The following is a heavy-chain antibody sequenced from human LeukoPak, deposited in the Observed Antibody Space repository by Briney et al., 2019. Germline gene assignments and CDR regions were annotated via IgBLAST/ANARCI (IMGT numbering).Heavy chain of an antibody. Sequence: GESLKISCKGSGYSFTSYWIGWVRQVPGKGLEWMGIIYPGDSDPRYSPSFQGQVTISADKSISTAYLQWSSLKASDTATYYCARLGLIVGATTAPYYWGQGTLDTVSS. CDR3: ARLGLIVGATTAPYY. V-gene: IGHV5-51*01. J-gene: IGHJ4*02. CDR2: IYPGDSDP. D-gene: IGHD1-26*01. CDR1: GYSFTSYW.